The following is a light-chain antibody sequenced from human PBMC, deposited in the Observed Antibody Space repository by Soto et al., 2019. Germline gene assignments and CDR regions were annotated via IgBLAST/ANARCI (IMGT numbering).Light chain of an antibody. V-gene: IGKV3-20*01. CDR1: QSVSSSY. Sequence: EIVLTQSPGTLSLSPGEIATLSCRASQSVSSSYLAWYQQKPGQAPRLLIYGASSRDTGIPDRFSGSGSGTDFTLAISRLEPEDCAVYDCEQYGSSPAYPCGQGIKLEIK. CDR3: EQYGSSPAYP. J-gene: IGKJ2*01. CDR2: GAS.